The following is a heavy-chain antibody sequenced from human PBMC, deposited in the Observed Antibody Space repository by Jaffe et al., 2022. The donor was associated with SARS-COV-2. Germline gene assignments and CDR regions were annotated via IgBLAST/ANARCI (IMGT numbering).Heavy chain of an antibody. V-gene: IGHV4-34*01. CDR1: GGSFSGYY. Sequence: QVQLQQWGAGLLKPSETLSLTCAVYGGSFSGYYWSWIRQPPGKGLEWIGEINHSGSTNYNPSLKSRVTISVDTSKNQFSLKLSSVTAADTAVYYCARGRVEYGSVIMFRYFDLWGRGTLVTVSS. CDR3: ARGRVEYGSVIMFRYFDL. D-gene: IGHD3-3*01. J-gene: IGHJ2*01. CDR2: INHSGST.